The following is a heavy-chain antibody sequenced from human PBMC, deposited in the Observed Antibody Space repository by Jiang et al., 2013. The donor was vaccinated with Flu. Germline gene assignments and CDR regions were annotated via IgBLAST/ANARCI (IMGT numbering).Heavy chain of an antibody. D-gene: IGHD1-26*01. J-gene: IGHJ6*02. Sequence: KGRFTISRDNSKNTVYLQMNSLRAEDTAVYYCAKEYSGSYEDYYYGMDVWGQGTTVTVSS. V-gene: IGHV3-30*02. CDR3: AKEYSGSYEDYYYGMDV.